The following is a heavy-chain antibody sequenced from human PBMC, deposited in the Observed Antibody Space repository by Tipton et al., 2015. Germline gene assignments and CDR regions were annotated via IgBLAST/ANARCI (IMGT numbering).Heavy chain of an antibody. V-gene: IGHV3-23*01. CDR3: AKDQTGGRITMVRGATSFGMDV. CDR2: ISARGDST. Sequence: GSLRLSCAASGFAFSTYDMNWVRQAPGKGLEWVSGISARGDSTYYADSAKGRFTISRDDSKNTLYLQMDSLRADETAVYYCAKDQTGGRITMVRGATSFGMDVWGQGTTVTVSS. CDR1: GFAFSTYD. D-gene: IGHD3-10*01. J-gene: IGHJ6*02.